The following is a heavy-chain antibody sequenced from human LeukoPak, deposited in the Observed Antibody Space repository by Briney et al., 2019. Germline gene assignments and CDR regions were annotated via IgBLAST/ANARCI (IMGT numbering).Heavy chain of an antibody. V-gene: IGHV3-23*01. J-gene: IGHJ6*02. Sequence: PGGSLRLSCAASGFTFRNDAMSWVRQAPGKGLEWVSSIRGSGTSIFYGDSVKGRFTISRDNSKNTLYLEMNSLTAEDTAVYYCAKVYYSIGWYDLYGMDVWGQGTTVTVSS. D-gene: IGHD6-19*01. CDR3: AKVYYSIGWYDLYGMDV. CDR1: GFTFRNDA. CDR2: IRGSGTSI.